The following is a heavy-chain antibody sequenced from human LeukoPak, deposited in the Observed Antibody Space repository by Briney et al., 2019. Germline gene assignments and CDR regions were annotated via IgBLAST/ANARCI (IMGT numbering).Heavy chain of an antibody. Sequence: SQTLSLTCAVSGGSISSGGYSWSWIRQPPGKGLEWIVYIYHSGSTYYNPALKSRVTISLDRSKNQFSLKLSSVTAADTAVYYCARDRVAMVRGTIYYYYGMDVWGQGTTVTVAS. D-gene: IGHD3-10*01. J-gene: IGHJ6*02. CDR3: ARDRVAMVRGTIYYYYGMDV. CDR2: IYHSGST. V-gene: IGHV4-30-2*01. CDR1: GGSISSGGYS.